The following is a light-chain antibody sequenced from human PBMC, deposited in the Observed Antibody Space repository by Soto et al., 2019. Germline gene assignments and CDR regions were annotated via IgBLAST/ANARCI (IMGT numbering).Light chain of an antibody. J-gene: IGLJ3*02. CDR2: DVS. Sequence: QSVLTQPASVSGSPGQSITISCTGTSSDVGGSKYVAWYQQPPGKAPRIIIYDVSDRPSGVSYRCSGSKSGNTASLTITGLHAEDEADYYCGSYTTFNTMVFGGGTKLTVL. CDR1: SSDVGGSKY. CDR3: GSYTTFNTMV. V-gene: IGLV2-14*01.